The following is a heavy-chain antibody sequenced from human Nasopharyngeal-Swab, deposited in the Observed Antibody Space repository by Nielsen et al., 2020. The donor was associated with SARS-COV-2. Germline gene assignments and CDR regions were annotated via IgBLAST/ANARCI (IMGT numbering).Heavy chain of an antibody. CDR3: ARAGKPKPRLPILYSGSYHDKKYSFDYFDD. V-gene: IGHV4-59*01. D-gene: IGHD1-26*01. Sequence: SETLSLTCTVSGGSISNSYWSWIRQPPGKGLEWIGYIYYSGSTNYNPSLKGRVTISVDTSKNKFSLKLSSVTAADTDVYYCARAGKPKPRLPILYSGSYHDKKYSFDYFDDWGQGTLVTVSS. CDR1: GGSISNSY. J-gene: IGHJ4*02. CDR2: IYYSGST.